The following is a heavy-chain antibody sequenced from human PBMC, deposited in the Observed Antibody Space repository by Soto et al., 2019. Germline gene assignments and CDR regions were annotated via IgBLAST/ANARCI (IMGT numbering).Heavy chain of an antibody. CDR1: GLTFSSYA. CDR2: ISYDGSNK. CDR3: ARDPAGSYEPFDY. V-gene: IGHV3-30-3*01. J-gene: IGHJ4*02. Sequence: QVQLVESGGGVVQPGRFLRLSCAASGLTFSSYAMHWVRQAPGKGLEWVAVISYDGSNKYYADSVKGRFTISRDNSKNTLYLQMNSLRAEDTAVYYCARDPAGSYEPFDYWGQGTLVTVSS. D-gene: IGHD1-26*01.